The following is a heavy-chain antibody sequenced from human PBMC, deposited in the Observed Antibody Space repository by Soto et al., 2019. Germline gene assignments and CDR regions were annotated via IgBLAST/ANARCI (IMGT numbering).Heavy chain of an antibody. CDR2: IYNDGSYT. CDR3: TRVPRPISTGTGAY. Sequence: EVQLVESGGGLVPPGGSMRLSCAASGFIFKMYWMHWVRQTPGKGLVWISRIYNDGSYTDYADSVKGRFTISRDNVNDTLYLQMNNLRAEDSGLYYCTRVPRPISTGTGAYWGQGTQVTVSS. D-gene: IGHD3-10*01. V-gene: IGHV3-74*01. J-gene: IGHJ4*02. CDR1: GFIFKMYW.